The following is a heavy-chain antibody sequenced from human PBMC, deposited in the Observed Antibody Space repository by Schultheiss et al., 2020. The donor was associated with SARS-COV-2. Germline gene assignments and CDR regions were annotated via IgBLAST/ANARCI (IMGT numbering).Heavy chain of an antibody. CDR1: GFTFNKYS. V-gene: IGHV3-48*02. CDR2: ISSDSVTR. J-gene: IGHJ4*02. CDR3: ARGVGDY. Sequence: SCAASGFTFNKYSINWVRQAPGKGLEWVSYISSDSVTRYAESVKGRFTISRDNAKNSLSLQMNSLRDEDTAVYYCARGVGDYWGQGALVTVSS. D-gene: IGHD5/OR15-5a*01.